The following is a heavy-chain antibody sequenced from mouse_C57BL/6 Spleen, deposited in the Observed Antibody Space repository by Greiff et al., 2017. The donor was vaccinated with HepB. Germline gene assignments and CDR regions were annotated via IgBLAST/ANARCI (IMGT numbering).Heavy chain of an antibody. CDR3: ARGYYGSNQFAY. Sequence: EVMLVESGGGLVKPGGSLKLSCAASGFTFSSYAMSWVRQTPEKRLEWVATISDGGSYTYYPDNVKGRFTISRDNAKNNLYLQMSHLKSEDTAMDYCARGYYGSNQFAYWGQGTLVTVSA. D-gene: IGHD1-1*01. J-gene: IGHJ3*01. V-gene: IGHV5-4*03. CDR2: ISDGGSYT. CDR1: GFTFSSYA.